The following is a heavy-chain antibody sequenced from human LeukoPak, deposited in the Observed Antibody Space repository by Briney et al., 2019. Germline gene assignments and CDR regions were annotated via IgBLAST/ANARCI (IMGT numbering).Heavy chain of an antibody. J-gene: IGHJ4*02. Sequence: SETLSLTCTVSGGSISTYYWSWIRQPPGKGLEWLGYIYYSGSTNYNPSFKSRVTISVDTSKNQFSLKLSSVTAADTAVYYCARDREAVAGYGFDYWGQGTLVTVSS. CDR2: IYYSGST. CDR3: ARDREAVAGYGFDY. CDR1: GGSISTYY. D-gene: IGHD6-19*01. V-gene: IGHV4-59*01.